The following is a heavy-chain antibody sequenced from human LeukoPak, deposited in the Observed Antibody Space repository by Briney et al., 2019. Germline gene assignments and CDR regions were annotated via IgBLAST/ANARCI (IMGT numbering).Heavy chain of an antibody. V-gene: IGHV4-4*07. CDR2: IYTGGST. Sequence: PSETLSLTCTVSGGSTNSYFWTWIRQPAGKGLEWIGRIYTGGSTNYNPSLKSRVTMSVDTSKNQFSLKLSSVTAADTAVYYCARVHHTIYGHGFDPWAREPWSPSPQ. CDR3: ARVHHTIYGHGFDP. D-gene: IGHD4-17*01. CDR1: GGSTNSYF. J-gene: IGHJ5*02.